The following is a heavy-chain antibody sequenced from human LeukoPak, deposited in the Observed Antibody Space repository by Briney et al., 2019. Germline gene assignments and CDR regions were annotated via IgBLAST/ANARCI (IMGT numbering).Heavy chain of an antibody. CDR1: GFTFDDYA. CDR2: ISWNSGSI. J-gene: IGHJ4*02. V-gene: IGHV3-9*01. Sequence: GGSLRLSCAAFGFTFDDYAMHWVRHAPGKGLEWVSGISWNSGSIGYADSVKGRFTISRDNAKNSLYLQMNSLRAEDTALYYCAKGGYSSGSLSPFDYWGQGTLVTVSS. D-gene: IGHD2-15*01. CDR3: AKGGYSSGSLSPFDY.